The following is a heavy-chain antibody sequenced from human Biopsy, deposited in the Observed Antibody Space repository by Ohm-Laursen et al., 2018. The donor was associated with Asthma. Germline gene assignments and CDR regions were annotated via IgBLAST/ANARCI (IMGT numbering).Heavy chain of an antibody. CDR3: AKDVFPGWELRRGPDY. CDR2: ISFDGSNK. V-gene: IGHV3-30*18. D-gene: IGHD1-26*01. Sequence: SLRLSCAASRFTFSNYGMHWVRQAPGKGLDWVAVISFDGSNKNYTDSVKGRFTISRDNSRNALHLQMNSLRAEDTAVYYCAKDVFPGWELRRGPDYWGQGTLVTVSS. CDR1: RFTFSNYG. J-gene: IGHJ4*02.